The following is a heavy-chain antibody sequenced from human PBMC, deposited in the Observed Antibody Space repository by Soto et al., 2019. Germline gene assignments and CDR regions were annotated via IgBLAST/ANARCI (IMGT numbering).Heavy chain of an antibody. V-gene: IGHV3-30*13. Sequence: QVQLVQSGGGVVQPGRSLRLSCAASGFNFNTYFMHWVRQAPGKGLEWVAMIFPNGRDTEYADSVKGRFTISRDNSNNGMYLGMDSPRPADTAVYYCARHDAHGGDCDLAYWGQGALVSVSS. CDR1: GFNFNTYF. CDR2: IFPNGRDT. J-gene: IGHJ4*02. CDR3: ARHDAHGGDCDLAY. D-gene: IGHD2-21*01.